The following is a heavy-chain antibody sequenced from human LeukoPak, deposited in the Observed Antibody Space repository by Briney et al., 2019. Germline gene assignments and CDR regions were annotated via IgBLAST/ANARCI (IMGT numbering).Heavy chain of an antibody. CDR1: GGTFSSYA. Sequence: ASVKVSCKASGGTFSSYAISWVRQAPGQGLEWMGGIIPIFGTANYAQKFQGRVTITADESTSTAYMELSSLRSEDTAVYYCARSKRGRLGAGIQLWFAAFDIWGQGTMVTVSS. J-gene: IGHJ3*02. V-gene: IGHV1-69*13. CDR3: ARSKRGRLGAGIQLWFAAFDI. D-gene: IGHD5-18*01. CDR2: IIPIFGTA.